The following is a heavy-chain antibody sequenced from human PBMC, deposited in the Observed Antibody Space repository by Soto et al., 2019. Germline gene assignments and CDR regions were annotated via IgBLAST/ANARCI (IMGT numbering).Heavy chain of an antibody. CDR3: ASVTRTCISTSCYRYYYGMGV. D-gene: IGHD2-2*02. CDR1: GGSVSRGSYY. J-gene: IGHJ6*02. Sequence: PSETLCLTCTVSGGSVSRGSYYWIWIRQPPGKGLEWIGYIYYSGSTNYNTSLKSRVTISVDTSKNQFSLKLSSVTAADTAVYYCASVTRTCISTSCYRYYYGMGVWGQGTTVTVSS. CDR2: IYYSGST. V-gene: IGHV4-61*01.